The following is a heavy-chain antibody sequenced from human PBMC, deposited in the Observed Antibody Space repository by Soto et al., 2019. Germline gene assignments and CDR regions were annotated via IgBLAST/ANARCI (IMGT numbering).Heavy chain of an antibody. CDR1: GFTFSSYG. D-gene: IGHD5-12*01. Sequence: GGSLRLSCAASGFTFSSYGMHWVRQAPGKGLEWVAVISNDGSNKYYADSVKGRFTISRDNSKNTLYLQMNSLRAEGTAVYYCANGDGYNRIIDAFDIWGQGTMVTVSS. CDR2: ISNDGSNK. V-gene: IGHV3-30*18. J-gene: IGHJ3*02. CDR3: ANGDGYNRIIDAFDI.